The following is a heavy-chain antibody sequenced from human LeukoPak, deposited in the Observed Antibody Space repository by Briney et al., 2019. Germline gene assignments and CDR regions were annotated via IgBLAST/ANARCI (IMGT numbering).Heavy chain of an antibody. V-gene: IGHV3-7*01. CDR1: GFNFNTFSMYW. CDR2: IKEDGSEK. J-gene: IGHJ4*02. CDR3: ARSFYDSSGYANFDY. D-gene: IGHD3-22*01. Sequence: WGSLRLSCAASGFNFNTFSMYWMSWVRQAPVRGLEWVANIKEDGSEKYYVDSAKGRFTISRDTAKNPLYLQMNSLRADDTAVYFCARSFYDSSGYANFDYWGQGALVTVSS.